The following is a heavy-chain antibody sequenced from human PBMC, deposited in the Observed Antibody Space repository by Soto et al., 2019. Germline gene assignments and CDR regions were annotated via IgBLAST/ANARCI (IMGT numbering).Heavy chain of an antibody. V-gene: IGHV4-4*07. CDR1: GDSISDYY. CDR2: IFSSGST. D-gene: IGHD2-15*01. Sequence: SETLSLTCTVSGDSISDYYWSWIRQPAGKGLEWIGRIFSSGSTNYSPSLKSRVTTSVDTSKNQFSLELSSVTAADTAVYYCTRGPQLSRGQTYCYYGVDVWGQGSTVTVSS. J-gene: IGHJ6*02. CDR3: TRGPQLSRGQTYCYYGVDV.